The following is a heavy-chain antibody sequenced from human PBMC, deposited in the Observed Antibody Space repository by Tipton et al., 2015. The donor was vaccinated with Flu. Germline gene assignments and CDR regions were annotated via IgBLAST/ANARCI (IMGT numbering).Heavy chain of an antibody. V-gene: IGHV4-31*03. CDR1: GASISSGGYY. Sequence: GLVKPSQTLSLTCSVSGASISSGGYYWTWIRQLPGKGLEWIGHIYYSGTTLYNPSLKSRLTISIDTSKNQFSLNLNSMTVADTAVYFCARDGRPYCDTTGCHSPHVFDIWGQGTMVTVSS. D-gene: IGHD2-2*02. J-gene: IGHJ3*02. CDR3: ARDGRPYCDTTGCHSPHVFDI. CDR2: IYYSGTT.